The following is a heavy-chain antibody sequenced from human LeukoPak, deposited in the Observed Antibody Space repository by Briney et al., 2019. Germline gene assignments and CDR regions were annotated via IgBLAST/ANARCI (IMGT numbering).Heavy chain of an antibody. CDR3: ASYYYDSSGYDY. Sequence: PSETLSLTCAVYGGSFSGYYWSWIRRPPGKGLEWIGEINHSGSTNYNPSLKSRVTISVDTSKNQFSLKLSSVTAADTAVYYCASYYYDSSGYDYWGQGTLVTVSS. V-gene: IGHV4-34*01. D-gene: IGHD3-22*01. CDR1: GGSFSGYY. J-gene: IGHJ4*02. CDR2: INHSGST.